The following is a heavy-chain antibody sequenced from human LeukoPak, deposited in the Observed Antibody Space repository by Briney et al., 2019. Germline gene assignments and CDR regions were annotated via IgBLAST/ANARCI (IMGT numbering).Heavy chain of an antibody. J-gene: IGHJ6*02. V-gene: IGHV1-2*02. D-gene: IGHD6-13*01. CDR1: GYTFTGYY. CDR2: INPNSGGT. CDR3: ARGGVSSSWYETDYYYYYGMDV. Sequence: EASVKVSCKPSGYTFTGYYMHWVRQAPGQGLEWMGWINPNSGGTNYAQKLQGRVTMTRDTSISTAYMELSRLRSDDTAVYYCARGGVSSSWYETDYYYYYGMDVWGQGTTVTVSS.